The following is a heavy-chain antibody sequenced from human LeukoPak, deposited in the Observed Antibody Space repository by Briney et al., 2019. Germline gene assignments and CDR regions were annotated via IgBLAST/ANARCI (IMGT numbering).Heavy chain of an antibody. Sequence: GGSLRPSCAASGFTFSSYSMTWVRQAPGKGLEWVSSISSSSSYRYYADSVKGRFTISRDNAKNSLYLQMNSLRAEDTAVYYCARAYYDSSGMPDYWGQGTLVTVS. J-gene: IGHJ4*02. CDR1: GFTFSSYS. CDR2: ISSSSSYR. CDR3: ARAYYDSSGMPDY. D-gene: IGHD3-22*01. V-gene: IGHV3-21*01.